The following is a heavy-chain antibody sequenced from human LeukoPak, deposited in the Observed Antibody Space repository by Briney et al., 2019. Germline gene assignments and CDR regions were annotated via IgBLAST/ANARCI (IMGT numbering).Heavy chain of an antibody. Sequence: PGGSLRLSCTVSGFIFSDSWMAWIRQAPGKGLEWVAIIEKNGSGKNYVDSVKGRFIISRDNAKNSLFLQMDSLKTEDTAVYYCTRLWGEGDYWGQGTLVTVSS. J-gene: IGHJ4*02. D-gene: IGHD1-26*01. CDR2: IEKNGSGK. CDR3: TRLWGEGDY. CDR1: GFIFSDSW. V-gene: IGHV3-7*03.